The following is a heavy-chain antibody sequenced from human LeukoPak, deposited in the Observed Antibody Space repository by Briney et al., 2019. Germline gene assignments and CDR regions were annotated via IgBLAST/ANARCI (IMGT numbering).Heavy chain of an antibody. V-gene: IGHV1-24*01. CDR1: GHPLTQLS. Sequence: GASVKVSCKVSGHPLTQLSIHLVAQAPGKGLEWMGDSHPEDGTPSLGQNFQGRISMTEDTSIDTAYLALTSLTSDDTAVYSRTAVRTTPQDVSNVTASRNPFDYWGQGTLLTVSS. J-gene: IGHJ4*02. CDR3: TAVRTTPQDVSNVTASRNPFDY. D-gene: IGHD1-1*01. CDR2: SHPEDGTP.